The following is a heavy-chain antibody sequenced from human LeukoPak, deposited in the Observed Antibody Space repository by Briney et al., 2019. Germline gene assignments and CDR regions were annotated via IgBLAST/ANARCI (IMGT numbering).Heavy chain of an antibody. D-gene: IGHD4-11*01. CDR1: GFTFSSSA. CDR3: ARGSNSDYGMDV. J-gene: IGHJ6*02. Sequence: GGSLRLSCAASGFTFSSSAMSWVRQAPGKGLEWVSAISNNGGYTYYADSVQGRFTISRDNSKNPLYLQMNSLRAEDTAVYYCARGSNSDYGMDVWGQGTTVTVSS. CDR2: ISNNGGYT. V-gene: IGHV3-23*01.